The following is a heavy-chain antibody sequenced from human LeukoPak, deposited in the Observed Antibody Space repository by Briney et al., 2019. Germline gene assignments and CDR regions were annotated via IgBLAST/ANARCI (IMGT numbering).Heavy chain of an antibody. Sequence: GGSLRLSCAASGFTSSSYIINWVRQAPGRGLEWVAVISIDGNNPNYADSVKGRFTISRDNSKNALYLQMTSLKTDDTAVYFCARYLFSDFYFDHWGQGTLVTVSS. CDR1: GFTSSSYI. CDR3: ARYLFSDFYFDH. J-gene: IGHJ4*02. D-gene: IGHD2-21*01. V-gene: IGHV3-30*03. CDR2: ISIDGNNP.